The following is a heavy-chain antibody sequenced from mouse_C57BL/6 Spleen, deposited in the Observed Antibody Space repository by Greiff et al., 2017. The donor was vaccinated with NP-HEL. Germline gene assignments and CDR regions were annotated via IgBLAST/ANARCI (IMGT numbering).Heavy chain of an antibody. CDR2: ISSGGSYT. CDR3: ERHPLITSVVATDWFAY. CDR1: GFTFSSYC. Sequence: EVQLVESGGDLVKPGGSLKLSCAASGFTFSSYCMSWVRQTPDKRLEWVATISSGGSYTYYPDSVKGRFTISRDKAKNPLYLQVRSLKSEDTAMYYCERHPLITSVVATDWFAYWGQGTLVTVSA. J-gene: IGHJ3*01. V-gene: IGHV5-6*01. D-gene: IGHD1-1*01.